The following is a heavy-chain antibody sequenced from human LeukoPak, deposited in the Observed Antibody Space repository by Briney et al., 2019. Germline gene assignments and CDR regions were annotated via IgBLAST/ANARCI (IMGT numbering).Heavy chain of an antibody. D-gene: IGHD3-3*01. J-gene: IGHJ6*02. CDR3: ARGQYYDFWSGYYTPYYYYGMDV. CDR1: GFTFSSYG. V-gene: IGHV3-30*03. Sequence: GGSLRLSCAASGFTFSSYGMHWVRQAPGKGLEGVAVISYDGSNKYYADSVKGRFTISRDNSKNTLYLQMNSLRAEDTAVYYCARGQYYDFWSGYYTPYYYYGMDVWGQGTTVTVSS. CDR2: ISYDGSNK.